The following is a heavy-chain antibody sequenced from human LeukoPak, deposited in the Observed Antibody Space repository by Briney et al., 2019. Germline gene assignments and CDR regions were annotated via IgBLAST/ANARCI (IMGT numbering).Heavy chain of an antibody. V-gene: IGHV3-23*01. CDR1: GFTFSSYA. Sequence: GGSLRLSCAASGFTFSSYAMSWVRQAPGKGLEWVSAISGSGGSTYYADSVKGRFTISRDNSKNTLYLQMNSLRADDTAVYYCAKAREKYSSGSYNWFDPWGQGALVTVSS. D-gene: IGHD6-19*01. CDR3: AKAREKYSSGSYNWFDP. CDR2: ISGSGGST. J-gene: IGHJ5*02.